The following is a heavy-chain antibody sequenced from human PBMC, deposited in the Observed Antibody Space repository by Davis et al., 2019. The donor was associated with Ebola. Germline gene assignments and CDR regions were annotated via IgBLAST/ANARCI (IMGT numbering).Heavy chain of an antibody. D-gene: IGHD6-13*01. CDR1: GYTLISYG. V-gene: IGHV1-18*01. Sequence: AASVKVPCKASGYTLISYGISWVRQAPGQGLEWMGWISAYNGNTNYAQKLQGRVTMTTDTSTSTAYMELRSLRSDDTAVYYCARDGYWGIAASGYYYYGMDVWGQGTTVTVSS. CDR3: ARDGYWGIAASGYYYYGMDV. CDR2: ISAYNGNT. J-gene: IGHJ6*02.